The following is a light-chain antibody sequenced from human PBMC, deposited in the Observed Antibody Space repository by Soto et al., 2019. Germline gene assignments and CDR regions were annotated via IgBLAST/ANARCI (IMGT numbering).Light chain of an antibody. CDR2: DAS. V-gene: IGKV3-11*01. Sequence: EIVLTQSPATLSLSPGERATLSCRASQSVTTYLAWYQQKPGQAPRLLIYDASNRATGIPARFRGSGSGTDFTLTISSLQPEDFATYYCQQLHDYPITFGQGTRLEIK. CDR3: QQLHDYPIT. CDR1: QSVTTY. J-gene: IGKJ5*01.